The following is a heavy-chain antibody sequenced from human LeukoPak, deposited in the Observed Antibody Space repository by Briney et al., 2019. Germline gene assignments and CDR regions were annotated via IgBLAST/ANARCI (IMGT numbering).Heavy chain of an antibody. CDR3: ARVSYGSGSYNWFDP. CDR2: IYYSGST. V-gene: IGHV4-59*01. D-gene: IGHD3-10*01. Sequence: SETLSLTCTVSGGSISSYYWSWIRQPPGEGLEWIGYIYYSGSTNYNPSLKSRVTITVDPSKNQFSLKLSSVTAADTAVYYCARVSYGSGSYNWFDPWGQGTLVTVSS. CDR1: GGSISSYY. J-gene: IGHJ5*02.